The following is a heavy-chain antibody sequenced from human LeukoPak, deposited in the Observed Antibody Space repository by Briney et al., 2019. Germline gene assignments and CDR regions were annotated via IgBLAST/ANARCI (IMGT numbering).Heavy chain of an antibody. Sequence: SETLSLTCTVSGGSISSYYWSWTRHPPGKGLEWIGNIYYSGSTNYNPSLKSRVTISVDTSKNQFSLKLSSVTAADTAVYYCTRGSIAYYYMDVWGKGTTITISS. CDR1: GGSISSYY. D-gene: IGHD3-22*01. V-gene: IGHV4-59*01. CDR3: TRGSIAYYYMDV. J-gene: IGHJ6*03. CDR2: IYYSGST.